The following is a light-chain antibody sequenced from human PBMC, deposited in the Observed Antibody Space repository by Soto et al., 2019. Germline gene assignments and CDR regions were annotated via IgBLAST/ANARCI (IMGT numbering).Light chain of an antibody. CDR1: SSNIGAGYD. V-gene: IGLV1-40*01. Sequence: QPVLTQPPSVSGAPGQRVTISCTGSSSNIGAGYDVHWYQQLPGTVPKLLIYGNSNRPSGVPDRFSGSKSGTSASLAITGLQAEDEADYYCQSYDSSLSGFHVVFGGGTQLTVL. J-gene: IGLJ2*01. CDR2: GNS. CDR3: QSYDSSLSGFHVV.